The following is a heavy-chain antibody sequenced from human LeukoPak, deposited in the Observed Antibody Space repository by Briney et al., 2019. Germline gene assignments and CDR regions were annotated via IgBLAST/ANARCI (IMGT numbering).Heavy chain of an antibody. J-gene: IGHJ4*02. CDR3: AKWGDYDVLTGNYDSDY. Sequence: PGGSLRLSCAASGFTFSNYAMSGVRHAPGKGLECVSAVSGRDTSTYYTDSVKGRFTISRDNSKNTMYLQMSSLSAEDMAIYYCAKWGDYDVLTGNYDSDYWGQGTLVTVSS. V-gene: IGHV3-23*01. CDR1: GFTFSNYA. D-gene: IGHD3-9*01. CDR2: VSGRDTST.